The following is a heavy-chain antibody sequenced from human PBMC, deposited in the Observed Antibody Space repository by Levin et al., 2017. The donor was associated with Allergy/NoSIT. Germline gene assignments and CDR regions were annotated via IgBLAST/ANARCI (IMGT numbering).Heavy chain of an antibody. Sequence: GASVKVSCKASGYTFTTYDINWVRQATGQGLEWMGWMNPNSGKTGCAQRFQGRVTMTRNTSTSTAYMELSSLRSEDTAVYYCARGRTYYDFWSGFFAGAGSKPATDYWGQGTLVTVSS. D-gene: IGHD3-3*01. V-gene: IGHV1-8*01. CDR2: MNPNSGKT. J-gene: IGHJ4*02. CDR3: ARGRTYYDFWSGFFAGAGSKPATDY. CDR1: GYTFTTYD.